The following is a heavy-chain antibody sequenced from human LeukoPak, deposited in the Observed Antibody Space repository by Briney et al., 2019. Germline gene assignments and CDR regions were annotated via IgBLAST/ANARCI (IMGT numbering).Heavy chain of an antibody. V-gene: IGHV3-23*01. CDR2: LSGSSGVT. Sequence: GGSLRLSCAASGFTVSSNYMSWVRQAPGKGLEWVSGLSGSSGVTYYADSVKGRFTISRDNSKNTLYLQMNSLRDEDTAVYYCATFSSGWSLCYWGQGTLVTVSS. CDR3: ATFSSGWSLCY. CDR1: GFTVSSNY. J-gene: IGHJ4*02. D-gene: IGHD6-13*01.